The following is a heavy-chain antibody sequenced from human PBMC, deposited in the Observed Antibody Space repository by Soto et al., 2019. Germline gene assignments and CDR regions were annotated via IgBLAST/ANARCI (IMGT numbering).Heavy chain of an antibody. J-gene: IGHJ4*02. CDR3: AKRVAYSRSTAYFDH. V-gene: IGHV3-23*01. D-gene: IGHD3-16*01. Sequence: EVQLLESGGDLVQPGGSLRLSCAASGYTFRSYGMSWVRQAPGKGLEWVSSINDSGDTYYGDSVKGRFTISRDNSKNILYLQMHSLRAGKTAVYYCAKRVAYSRSTAYFDHWGQGTLVTVSS. CDR2: INDSGDT. CDR1: GYTFRSYG.